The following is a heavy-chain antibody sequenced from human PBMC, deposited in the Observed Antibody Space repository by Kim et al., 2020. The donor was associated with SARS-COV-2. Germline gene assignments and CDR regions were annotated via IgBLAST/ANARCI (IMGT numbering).Heavy chain of an antibody. D-gene: IGHD2-2*01. V-gene: IGHV3-30*07. Sequence: VKGRFTISRDNSKNTLYLQMNSLGADDTAVYFCARGRFCSSTNCFSYMDVWGKGTTVIVSS. J-gene: IGHJ6*03. CDR3: ARGRFCSSTNCFSYMDV.